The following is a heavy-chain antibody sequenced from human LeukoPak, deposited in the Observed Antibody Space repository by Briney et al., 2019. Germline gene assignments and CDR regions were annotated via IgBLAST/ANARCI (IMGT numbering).Heavy chain of an antibody. CDR3: ARDTLDDY. Sequence: PGGPLRLSCAASGFTFSDYYMSWIRQAPGKGLEWISFISGSGTTIYYADSVKGRFSISRDNAKNSVFLQMNSLRAEDTAVYYCARDTLDDYWGQGTLVTVSS. CDR2: ISGSGTTI. V-gene: IGHV3-11*01. CDR1: GFTFSDYY. J-gene: IGHJ4*02.